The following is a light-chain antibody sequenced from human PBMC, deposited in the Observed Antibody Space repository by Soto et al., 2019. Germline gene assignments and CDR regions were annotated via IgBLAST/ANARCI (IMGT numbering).Light chain of an antibody. CDR2: AAS. J-gene: IGKJ2*01. CDR1: QGISSW. V-gene: IGKV1D-12*01. Sequence: DIQMTQSPSSVSASVGDRVTITCRASQGISSWLVWYQQKPGKAPKLLIYAASSLQSGFPSRFSGSGSGTDFTLTISSLQPEDFATYYCQQANRFPYTFGQGTKLEIK. CDR3: QQANRFPYT.